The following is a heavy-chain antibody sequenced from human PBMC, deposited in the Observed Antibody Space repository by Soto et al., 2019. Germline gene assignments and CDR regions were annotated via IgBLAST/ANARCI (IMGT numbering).Heavy chain of an antibody. J-gene: IGHJ6*02. Sequence: GSLRLSCAASGFTFSSYGMHWVRQAPGKGLEWVAVISYDGSNKYYADSVKGRFTVSRDNSKNTLYLQMNSLRAEDTAVYYCAKDISPYSIVGATTYYYYGMDVWGQGTTVTVSS. CDR1: GFTFSSYG. CDR2: ISYDGSNK. CDR3: AKDISPYSIVGATTYYYYGMDV. V-gene: IGHV3-30*18. D-gene: IGHD1-26*01.